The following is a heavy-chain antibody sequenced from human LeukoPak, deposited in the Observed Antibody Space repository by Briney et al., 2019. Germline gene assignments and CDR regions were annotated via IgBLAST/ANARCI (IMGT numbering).Heavy chain of an antibody. Sequence: GASVKVSCKASGYTFTGYYMHWVRQAPGHGLEWMGGINPNSGGTNYAQKFQGRVTMTRDTSISTAYMELSRLRSDDTAVYYCARHDSSNSHFDLWGRGTLVTVSS. CDR1: GYTFTGYY. CDR3: ARHDSSNSHFDL. J-gene: IGHJ2*01. V-gene: IGHV1-2*02. CDR2: INPNSGGT. D-gene: IGHD3-22*01.